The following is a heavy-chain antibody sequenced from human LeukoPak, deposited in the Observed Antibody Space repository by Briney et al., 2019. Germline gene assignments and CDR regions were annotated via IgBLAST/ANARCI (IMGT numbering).Heavy chain of an antibody. CDR2: MNPNSANT. V-gene: IGHV1-8*01. D-gene: IGHD6-13*01. CDR3: ARGPPESSNSDY. J-gene: IGHJ4*02. Sequence: GASVKVSCKASGYTFTSYDINWVRQATGQGLEWMGWMNPNSANTGYAQKFQGRVTMTRNTTISTAYMELSSLRSEDTAVYYCARGPPESSNSDYWSQGTLVTVSS. CDR1: GYTFTSYD.